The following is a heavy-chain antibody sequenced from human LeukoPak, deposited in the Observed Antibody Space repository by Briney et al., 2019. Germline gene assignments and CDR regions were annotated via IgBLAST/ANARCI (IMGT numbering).Heavy chain of an antibody. V-gene: IGHV5-51*01. D-gene: IGHD5-12*01. CDR3: ARHHTRADGYNSEYYFDY. CDR1: GYSFTSYW. CDR2: IYPGDSDT. Sequence: GESLKISCKGSGYSFTSYWIGWVRQMPGKGLEWMGIIYPGDSDTRYSPSFQGQVTISADKSISTAYLQWSSLKASDTAMYYCARHHTRADGYNSEYYFDYWGQGTLVTVSS. J-gene: IGHJ4*02.